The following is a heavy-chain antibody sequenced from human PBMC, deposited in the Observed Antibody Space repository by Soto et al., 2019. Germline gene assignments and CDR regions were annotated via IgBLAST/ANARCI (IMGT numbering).Heavy chain of an antibody. Sequence: EVQLVASGGGLVQPGGSLRLSCAASGFTFSSYWMSWVRQAPGKGLEWVANIKQDGSEKYYVDSVKGRFTISRDNAKNSLYLQMNSLRAEDTAVYYCARAFRGYDYPPDYWGQGTLVTVSS. CDR2: IKQDGSEK. V-gene: IGHV3-7*01. CDR1: GFTFSSYW. CDR3: ARAFRGYDYPPDY. J-gene: IGHJ4*02. D-gene: IGHD5-12*01.